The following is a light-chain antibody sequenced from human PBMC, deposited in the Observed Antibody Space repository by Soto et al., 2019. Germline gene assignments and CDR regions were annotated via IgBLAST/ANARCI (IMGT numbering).Light chain of an antibody. CDR2: GAS. CDR3: QQGHSTPYT. J-gene: IGKJ2*01. CDR1: QGIRTY. Sequence: DIHVTQSPSFLSASVGDTFTITCRASQGIRTYLDWYQQKPGKAPKNLIYGASTLPSGVPSRLSGSGSGTELTLTMSGLQPEDFASYYCQQGHSTPYTFGQGTKVDIK. V-gene: IGKV1-39*01.